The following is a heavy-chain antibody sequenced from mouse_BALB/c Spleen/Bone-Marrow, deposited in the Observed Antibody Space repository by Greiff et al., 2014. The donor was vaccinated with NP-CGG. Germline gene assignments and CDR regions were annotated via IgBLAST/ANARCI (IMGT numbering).Heavy chain of an antibody. CDR2: ISNLAYSI. V-gene: IGHV5-15*02. CDR1: GFTFSDYG. CDR3: AREGGAMDY. Sequence: EVNVVESGGGLVQPGGSRKLSRAASGFTFSDYGMAWVRQAPGKGPEWVAFISNLAYSIYYADTVTGRFTISRENAKNTLYLEMSSLRSEDTAMYYCAREGGAMDYWGQGTSVTVSS. J-gene: IGHJ4*01.